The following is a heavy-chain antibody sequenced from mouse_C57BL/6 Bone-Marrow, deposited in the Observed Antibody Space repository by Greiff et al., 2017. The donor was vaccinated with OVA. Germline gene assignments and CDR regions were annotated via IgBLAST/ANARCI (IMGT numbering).Heavy chain of an antibody. V-gene: IGHV5-6*02. CDR3: ARFYYGSSVYWYFDV. D-gene: IGHD1-1*01. Sequence: VKLVESGGDLVKPGGSLKLSCAASGFTFSSYGMSWVRQTPDKRLEWVATISSGGSYTYYPDSVKGRFTISRDNAKNTLYLQMSSLKSEDTAMYYCARFYYGSSVYWYFDVWGTGTTVTVSS. CDR1: GFTFSSYG. J-gene: IGHJ1*03. CDR2: ISSGGSYT.